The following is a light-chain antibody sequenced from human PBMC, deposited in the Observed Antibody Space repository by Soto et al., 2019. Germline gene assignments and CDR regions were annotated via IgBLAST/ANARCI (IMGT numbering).Light chain of an antibody. CDR2: KAS. V-gene: IGKV1-5*03. CDR3: QQYNSYG. J-gene: IGKJ1*01. CDR1: QSISSY. Sequence: DLQMTQSPSSLSASVGDRVTIXCRASQSISSYLNWYQQKPGKAPKLLIYKASSLESGVPSRFSGSGSGTEFTLTISSLQPDDFATYYCQQYNSYGFGQGTKVDIK.